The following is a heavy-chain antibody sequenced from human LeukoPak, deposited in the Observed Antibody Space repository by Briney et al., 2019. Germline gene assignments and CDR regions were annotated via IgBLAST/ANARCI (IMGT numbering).Heavy chain of an antibody. V-gene: IGHV4-34*01. CDR2: INHSGST. J-gene: IGHJ4*02. Sequence: PSETLSLTCAVYGGSFSGYYWSWIRQPPGKGLEWIGEINHSGSTNDNPSLKSRVTISVDTSKNEFSLKLSSVTAADTAVYYCARYSMAGNNYFDYWGQGTLVAVSS. CDR1: GGSFSGYY. D-gene: IGHD6-19*01. CDR3: ARYSMAGNNYFDY.